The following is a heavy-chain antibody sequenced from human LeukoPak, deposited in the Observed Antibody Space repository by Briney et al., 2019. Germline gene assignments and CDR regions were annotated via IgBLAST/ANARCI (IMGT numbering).Heavy chain of an antibody. CDR3: ARAPYDYGDLYLFDY. Sequence: ASVKVSCKASGYTFTGYYMHWVRQAPGQGLEWMGRINPNSGGTNYAQKLQGRVTMTTDTSTSTAYMELRSLRSDDTAVYYCARAPYDYGDLYLFDYWGQGTLVTVSS. CDR2: INPNSGGT. V-gene: IGHV1-2*06. D-gene: IGHD4-17*01. CDR1: GYTFTGYY. J-gene: IGHJ4*02.